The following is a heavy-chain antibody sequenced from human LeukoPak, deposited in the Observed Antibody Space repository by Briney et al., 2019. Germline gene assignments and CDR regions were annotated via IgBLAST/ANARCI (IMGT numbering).Heavy chain of an antibody. V-gene: IGHV3-74*01. J-gene: IGHJ4*02. CDR2: INTDGSST. Sequence: GGSLRLSCAASGFTFSSYWMHWVRQAPGKGLVWVSRINTDGSSTSYADSVKGRFTISRDNAKNSLYLQMNSLRAEDTAVYYCARDLDSSGWYEGFDYWGQGTLVTVSS. CDR3: ARDLDSSGWYEGFDY. D-gene: IGHD6-19*01. CDR1: GFTFSSYW.